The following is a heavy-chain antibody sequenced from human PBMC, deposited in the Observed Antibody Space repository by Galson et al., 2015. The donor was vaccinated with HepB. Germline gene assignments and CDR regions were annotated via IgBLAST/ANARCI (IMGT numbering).Heavy chain of an antibody. D-gene: IGHD2-2*01. Sequence: SVKVSCKASGGTFSSYAISWVRQAPGQGLEWMGGIIPIFGTANYAQKFQGRVTITADKSTSTAYMELSSLRSEDTAVYYCARDHQDIVVVPAARYGMDVWGQGTTVTVSS. CDR1: GGTFSSYA. CDR2: IIPIFGTA. V-gene: IGHV1-69*06. CDR3: ARDHQDIVVVPAARYGMDV. J-gene: IGHJ6*02.